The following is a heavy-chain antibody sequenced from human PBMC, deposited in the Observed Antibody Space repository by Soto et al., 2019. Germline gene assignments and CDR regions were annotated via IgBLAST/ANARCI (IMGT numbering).Heavy chain of an antibody. V-gene: IGHV3-23*01. J-gene: IGHJ3*01. Sequence: EVQLLESGGGLVQPGGSLRLSCAASGFNFSSDVMNWVRKIPGKGLEWVASIFGSGVTTYYADSVKGRFTISRDNSKNPLHLQLNSLRAADTALYYCAKSQSGSFFAAFDLWGQGALVTVSS. CDR3: AKSQSGSFFAAFDL. CDR1: GFNFSSDV. CDR2: IFGSGVTT. D-gene: IGHD1-26*01.